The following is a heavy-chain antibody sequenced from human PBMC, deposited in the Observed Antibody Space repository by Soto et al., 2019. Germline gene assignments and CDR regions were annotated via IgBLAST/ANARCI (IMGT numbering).Heavy chain of an antibody. D-gene: IGHD5-12*01. CDR1: GGTFSSYA. Sequence: SVKVSCKASGGTFSSYAISWVLQAPGQGLEWMGGIIPIFNSANYAQKFQGRVTITADDSTSTAYMELRSLRPDDTAVYYCAREVTVASYSFDFWGQGTLVTVSS. J-gene: IGHJ4*02. CDR3: AREVTVASYSFDF. CDR2: IIPIFNSA. V-gene: IGHV1-69*13.